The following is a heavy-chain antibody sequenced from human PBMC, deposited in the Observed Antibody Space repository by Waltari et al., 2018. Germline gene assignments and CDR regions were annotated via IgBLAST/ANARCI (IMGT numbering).Heavy chain of an antibody. D-gene: IGHD3-10*01. CDR1: GGSFSGYY. Sequence: QVQLQQWGAGLLKPSETLSLTCAVYGGSFSGYYWSWIRQPPGKGLEWSGEINHSGSTNYNPSLKSRVTISVDTSKNQFSLKLSSVTAADTAVYYCARGRTGYYMDVWGKGTTVTVSS. V-gene: IGHV4-34*01. CDR3: ARGRTGYYMDV. J-gene: IGHJ6*03. CDR2: INHSGST.